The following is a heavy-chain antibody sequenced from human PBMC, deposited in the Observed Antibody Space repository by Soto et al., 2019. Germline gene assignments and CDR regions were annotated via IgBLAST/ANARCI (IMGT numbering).Heavy chain of an antibody. Sequence: QVQLVQSGAEVKKPGASVKVSCKASGGTFSSYAISWVRQAPGQGLEWVGGIIPIFGTANYAQQFKGRVTITADESKSQAYREQSSLSSEDTAVYYCARGPSYGGYSYYYSGMDVWGQGTTVTLSS. CDR2: IIPIFGTA. V-gene: IGHV1-69*12. D-gene: IGHD5-12*01. CDR3: ARGPSYGGYSYYYSGMDV. CDR1: GGTFSSYA. J-gene: IGHJ6*02.